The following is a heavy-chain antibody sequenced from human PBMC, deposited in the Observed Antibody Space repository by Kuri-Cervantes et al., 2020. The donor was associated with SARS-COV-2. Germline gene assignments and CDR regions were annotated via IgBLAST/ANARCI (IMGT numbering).Heavy chain of an antibody. V-gene: IGHV4-34*01. CDR2: INHSGSI. CDR1: GGSFSRYF. Sequence: GSLRLSCAVSGGSFSRYFWNWIRQPPGKGLEWIGEINHSGSINYNPSLKSRVTISVDTSKNQFSLRLSSVTAADTAVYYCVAAILGVDTGYFQHWGQGTLVTVSS. CDR3: VAAILGVDTGYFQH. D-gene: IGHD3-3*01. J-gene: IGHJ1*01.